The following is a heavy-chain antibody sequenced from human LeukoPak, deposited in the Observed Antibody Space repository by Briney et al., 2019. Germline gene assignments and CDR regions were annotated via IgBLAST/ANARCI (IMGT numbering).Heavy chain of an antibody. CDR3: ARRRGYCSSTSCHGWFDP. D-gene: IGHD2-2*01. CDR1: GYTFTSYD. V-gene: IGHV1-8*03. Sequence: ASVKVSCKASGYTFTSYDINWVRQATGQGLEWMGWINPNSGNTGYAQKFQGRVTITRNTSISTAYMELSSLRSEDTAVYYCARRRGYCSSTSCHGWFDPWGQGILVTVSS. CDR2: INPNSGNT. J-gene: IGHJ5*02.